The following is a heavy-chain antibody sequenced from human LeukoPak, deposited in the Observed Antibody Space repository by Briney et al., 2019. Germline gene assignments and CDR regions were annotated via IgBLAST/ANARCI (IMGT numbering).Heavy chain of an antibody. CDR2: INHSGRT. D-gene: IGHD3-16*01. J-gene: IGHJ5*02. CDR3: ARAWLTNWFDP. V-gene: IGHV4-34*01. CDR1: GGSFSDYY. Sequence: SETLSLTCAVDGGSFSDYYWSWIRQPPGKGLEWIGEINHSGRTTYSPSLNSRVTISVDTSKNQFSLKLNSVTAADTAVYYCARAWLTNWFDPWGQGTLVTVSS.